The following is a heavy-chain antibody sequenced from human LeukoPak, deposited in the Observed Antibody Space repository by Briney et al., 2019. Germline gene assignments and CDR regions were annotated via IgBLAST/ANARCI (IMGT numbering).Heavy chain of an antibody. V-gene: IGHV3-53*01. D-gene: IGHD1-26*01. CDR3: ARAGVGATHDAFDI. CDR2: IYSGGST. CDR1: GFTVSSNY. Sequence: GGSLRLSCAAFGFTVSSNYMSWVRQAPGKGLEWVSVIYSGGSTYYADSVKGRFTISRDNSKNTLYLQMNSLRAEDTAVYYCARAGVGATHDAFDIWGQGTMVTVSS. J-gene: IGHJ3*02.